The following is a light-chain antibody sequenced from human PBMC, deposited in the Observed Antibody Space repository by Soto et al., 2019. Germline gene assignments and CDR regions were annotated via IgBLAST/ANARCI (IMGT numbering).Light chain of an antibody. J-gene: IGKJ1*01. CDR2: GVS. CDR1: QSVSSSY. CDR3: QQYGSART. Sequence: EIVLTQSPGTLSLSPGERATLSCRASQSVSSSYLAWYQQTPGQAPRLLIYGVSSRATGIPDRFSGSGSGTDFTLTITRLEPEDVAVYYCQQYGSARTFGQGTKVEIK. V-gene: IGKV3-20*01.